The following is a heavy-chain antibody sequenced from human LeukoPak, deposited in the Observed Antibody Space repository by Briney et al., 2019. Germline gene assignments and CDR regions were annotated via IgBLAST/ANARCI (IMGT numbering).Heavy chain of an antibody. J-gene: IGHJ5*02. V-gene: IGHV3-30-3*01. Sequence: GGSLRLSCAASGFTFSSYAMHWVRQAPGKGLEWVAVISYDGSNKYYADSVKGRFTISRDNSKNTLYLQMNSLRAEDTAVYYCARGAGTSANWFDPWGQGTLVTVSS. CDR3: ARGAGTSANWFDP. CDR1: GFTFSSYA. D-gene: IGHD3/OR15-3a*01. CDR2: ISYDGSNK.